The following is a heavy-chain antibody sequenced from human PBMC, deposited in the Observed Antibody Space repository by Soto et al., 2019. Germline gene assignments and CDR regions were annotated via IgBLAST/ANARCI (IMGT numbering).Heavy chain of an antibody. Sequence: QVQLVQSGAEVKKPGASVKVSCKASGYTFTSYYMHWVRQAPGQGLEWMGIINPSGGSTSYAQKFQGRVTMTRDTATSTVYMELSSLRSEDTAVYYCAREGDPRIAVAVDFDYWGQGTLVTVSS. D-gene: IGHD6-19*01. V-gene: IGHV1-46*01. CDR3: AREGDPRIAVAVDFDY. CDR1: GYTFTSYY. J-gene: IGHJ4*02. CDR2: INPSGGST.